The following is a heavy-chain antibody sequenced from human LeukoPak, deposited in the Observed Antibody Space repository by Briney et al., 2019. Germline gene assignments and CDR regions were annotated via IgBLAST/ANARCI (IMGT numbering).Heavy chain of an antibody. V-gene: IGHV3-30-3*01. D-gene: IGHD1-14*01. CDR2: ISYDGSNK. CDR1: GFTFSSYA. J-gene: IGHJ4*02. Sequence: GGSLRLSCAASGFTFSSYAMHWVRQAPGKGLEWVAVISYDGSNKYYADSVKGRFTISRDNSKNTLYLQMNSLRAEDTAVYYCARDRMSYWGQGTLVTVSS. CDR3: ARDRMSY.